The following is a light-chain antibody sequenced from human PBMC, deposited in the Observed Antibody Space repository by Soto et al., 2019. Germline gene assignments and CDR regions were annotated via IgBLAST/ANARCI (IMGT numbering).Light chain of an antibody. J-gene: IGKJ2*01. Sequence: DIVMTQSPDSLAVSLGERATINCKSSQSVLYSSNNKNYLAWYQQRPGQPPKLLIHWASTRESGVPDRFSGSGSRTDFTLTITSLKAEDVGVYSCQQGESTPPTYGQGTKLQI. CDR3: QQGESTPPT. CDR1: QSVLYSSNNKNY. CDR2: WAS. V-gene: IGKV4-1*01.